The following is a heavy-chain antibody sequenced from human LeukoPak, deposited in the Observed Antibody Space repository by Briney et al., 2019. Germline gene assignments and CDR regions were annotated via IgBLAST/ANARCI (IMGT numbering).Heavy chain of an antibody. CDR2: ISNSSSYI. Sequence: GGSLRLSCAASGFTFSSYSMNWVRQAPGKGLEWVSSISNSSSYIYYADSVKGRFTISRDNAKNSLYLQMNSLRAEDTAVYYCARLMVYARFGAFDIWGQGTMVTVSS. CDR3: ARLMVYARFGAFDI. V-gene: IGHV3-21*01. J-gene: IGHJ3*02. D-gene: IGHD2-8*01. CDR1: GFTFSSYS.